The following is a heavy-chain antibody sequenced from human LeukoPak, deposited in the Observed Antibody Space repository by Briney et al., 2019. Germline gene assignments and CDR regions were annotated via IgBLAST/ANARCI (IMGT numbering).Heavy chain of an antibody. Sequence: GGSLRLSCAASGFTVSSNYMSWVRQAPGKGLEWVSYISSGSSAIYYADSVKGRFTISRDNAKNSLYLQMNSLRDEDTAVYYCARDRYRFDCWGQGTLVTVSS. CDR2: ISSGSSAI. CDR3: ARDRYRFDC. V-gene: IGHV3-48*02. J-gene: IGHJ4*02. D-gene: IGHD3-16*02. CDR1: GFTVSSNY.